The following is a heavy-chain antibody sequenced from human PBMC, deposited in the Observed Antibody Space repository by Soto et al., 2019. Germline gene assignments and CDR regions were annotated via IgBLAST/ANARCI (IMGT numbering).Heavy chain of an antibody. V-gene: IGHV3-7*01. J-gene: IGHJ4*02. CDR2: IKQDGSDK. Sequence: PRGSLRLSCAASGFMFSNYWMSWVRQAPGKGLEWVAIIKQDGSDKYYVDSVKGRFTISRDNAKNSLYLQMNSLRIEDAAVYYCASNRDYAFDYWGRGTLDIVSS. CDR1: GFMFSNYW. CDR3: ASNRDYAFDY. D-gene: IGHD4-17*01.